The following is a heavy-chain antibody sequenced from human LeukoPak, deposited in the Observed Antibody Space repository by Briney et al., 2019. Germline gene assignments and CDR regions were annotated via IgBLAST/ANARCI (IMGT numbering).Heavy chain of an antibody. V-gene: IGHV3-23*01. J-gene: IGHJ5*02. CDR2: ISDSGGRT. CDR3: AKEFGTYHLRGVIA. Sequence: GGSLRLSCAVSGITLSNYGMSWVRQAPGKGLEWVAGISDSGGRTNYADSVKGRFTISRDNPKNTLYLQMNSLRAEDTAVYYCAKEFGTYHLRGVIAWGQGTLVTVSS. D-gene: IGHD3-10*01. CDR1: GITLSNYG.